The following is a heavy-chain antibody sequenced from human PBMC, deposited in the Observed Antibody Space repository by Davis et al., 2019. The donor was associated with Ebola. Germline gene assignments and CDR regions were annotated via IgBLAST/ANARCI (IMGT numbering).Heavy chain of an antibody. J-gene: IGHJ6*04. CDR3: ARQGDYDFIWGTYRYANYYYGMDV. Sequence: GESLKISCKGSGYSFTKYWIGWVRQMPGKGLEWMGIIYPDDSETRYSPSFQGQVTISADKSINTAYLQWSSLKDSDTAMYYCARQGDYDFIWGTYRYANYYYGMDVWGKGTTVTVSS. CDR1: GYSFTKYW. CDR2: IYPDDSET. D-gene: IGHD3-16*02. V-gene: IGHV5-51*01.